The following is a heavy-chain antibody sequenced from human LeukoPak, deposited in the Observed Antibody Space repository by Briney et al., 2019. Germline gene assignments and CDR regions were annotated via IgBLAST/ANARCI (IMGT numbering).Heavy chain of an antibody. V-gene: IGHV4-34*01. Sequence: ASETLSLTCAVYGGSFSGYYWSWIRQPPGKGLEWIGEINHSGSTNYNPSLKSRVTISVDTSKNQFSLKLSSVTAADTAVYYCARQQRRDGRFDYWGQGTLVTVSS. CDR1: GGSFSGYY. CDR2: INHSGST. J-gene: IGHJ4*02. CDR3: ARQQRRDGRFDY. D-gene: IGHD6-13*01.